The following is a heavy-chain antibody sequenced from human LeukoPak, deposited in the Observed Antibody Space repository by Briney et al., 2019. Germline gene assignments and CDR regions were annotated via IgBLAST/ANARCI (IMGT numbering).Heavy chain of an antibody. J-gene: IGHJ5*02. Sequence: PGGSLRLSCAASGFTLSRNYMSWVRQAPGKGVEGVSVIYSGGSTYYADSVKGRFTISIDNSKNTLYLQMNSLRADDTAVYYCAKISSGWYPAWFDPWGQGTLVTVSS. CDR2: IYSGGST. CDR3: AKISSGWYPAWFDP. V-gene: IGHV3-66*01. D-gene: IGHD6-19*01. CDR1: GFTLSRNY.